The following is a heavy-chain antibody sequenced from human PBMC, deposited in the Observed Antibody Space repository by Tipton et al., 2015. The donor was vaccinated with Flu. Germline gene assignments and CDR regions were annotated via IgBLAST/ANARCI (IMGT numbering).Heavy chain of an antibody. CDR2: INHSGST. Sequence: TLSLTCAVYGGSFSGYYWSWIRQPPGKGLEWIGEINHSGSTNYNPPLKSRVTISVDTSKNQFSLKLSSVTAADTAVYYCARGRAILEWLARYYYYYGMDVWGQGTTVTVSS. V-gene: IGHV4-34*01. J-gene: IGHJ6*02. CDR3: ARGRAILEWLARYYYYYGMDV. D-gene: IGHD3-3*02. CDR1: GGSFSGYY.